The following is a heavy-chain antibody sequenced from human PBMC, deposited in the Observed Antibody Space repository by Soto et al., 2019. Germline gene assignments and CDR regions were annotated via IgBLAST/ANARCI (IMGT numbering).Heavy chain of an antibody. CDR2: ISSSGYI. Sequence: GGSLRLSCAASGFNFSSYTINWVRQAPGKRLEWLSSISSSGYIFSTDSVRGRFTISRDNAKNSVYLQINSLRAEDTAVYFCARDCSGGSCYPGMDVWGQGTTVTVSS. J-gene: IGHJ6*02. D-gene: IGHD2-15*01. CDR3: ARDCSGGSCYPGMDV. V-gene: IGHV3-21*01. CDR1: GFNFSSYT.